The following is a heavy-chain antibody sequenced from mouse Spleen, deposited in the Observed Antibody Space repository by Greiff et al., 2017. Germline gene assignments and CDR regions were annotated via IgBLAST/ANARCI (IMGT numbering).Heavy chain of an antibody. J-gene: IGHJ4*01. V-gene: IGHV1-59*01. CDR2: IDPSDSYT. CDR3: ARYYYGSSYLYYAMDY. Sequence: QVQLKQPGAELVRPGTSVKLSCKASGYTFTSYWMHWVKQRPGQGLEWIGVIDPSDSYTNYNQKFKGKATLTVDTSSSTAYMQLSSLTSEDSAVYYCARYYYGSSYLYYAMDYWGQGTSVTVSS. D-gene: IGHD1-1*01. CDR1: GYTFTSYW.